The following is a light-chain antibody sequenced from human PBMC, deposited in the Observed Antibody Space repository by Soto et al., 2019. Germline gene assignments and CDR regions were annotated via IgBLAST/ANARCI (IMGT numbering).Light chain of an antibody. CDR2: GAS. V-gene: IGKV3-20*01. J-gene: IGKJ1*01. CDR1: QSVSSSY. Sequence: DIVMTQSPATLSVSPGERATLSCRASQSVSSSYLAWYQQKPGQAPRLLIYGASSRATGIPDRFSGSGSGTYFTFTVSRLEPEDFAVYYCQQFGSSSWTFGQGTKVEIK. CDR3: QQFGSSSWT.